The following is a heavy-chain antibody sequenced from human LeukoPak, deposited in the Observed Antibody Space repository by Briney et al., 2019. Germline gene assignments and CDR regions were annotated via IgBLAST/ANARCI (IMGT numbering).Heavy chain of an antibody. CDR2: INPSGGST. V-gene: IGHV1-46*01. D-gene: IGHD3-16*01. CDR1: GYTFTSYY. Sequence: ASVKVSCKASGYTFTSYYMHWVQQAPGQGLEWMGIINPSGGSTSYAQKFQGRVTMTRDTSTSAVYMELSSLRSEDTAVYYCASSLNGGGFDYWGQGTLVTVSS. J-gene: IGHJ4*02. CDR3: ASSLNGGGFDY.